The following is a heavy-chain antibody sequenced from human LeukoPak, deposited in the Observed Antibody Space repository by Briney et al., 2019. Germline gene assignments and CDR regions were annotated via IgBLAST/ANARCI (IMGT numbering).Heavy chain of an antibody. CDR1: GGSISGYY. V-gene: IGHV4-59*01. Sequence: SETLSLTCSVSGGSISGYYWSWFRQPPGKGLEWIGSIYHRGSANYIPSLKSRVTISIDMSKNQFSLKLRSVTAADSALYFCSRANYFDYWGQGTLVIVSS. J-gene: IGHJ4*02. CDR2: IYHRGSA. CDR3: SRANYFDY.